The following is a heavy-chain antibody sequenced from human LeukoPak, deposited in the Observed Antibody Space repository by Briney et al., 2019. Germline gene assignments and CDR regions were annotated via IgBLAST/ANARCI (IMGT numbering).Heavy chain of an antibody. CDR2: IGSKSQGGTI. Sequence: GGALRLSCAASACEFGNNSISWFSQAPGKGLEWLGLIGSKSQGGTIEYAASVEGRFSLSRDDSESIAYLQMSSLKHDYAACDHGSIFPSHLTWGYRHYYFDYWGQGTLVTVSS. V-gene: IGHV3-49*03. J-gene: IGHJ4*02. CDR3: SIFPSHLTWGYRHYYFDY. D-gene: IGHD2-2*01. CDR1: ACEFGNNS.